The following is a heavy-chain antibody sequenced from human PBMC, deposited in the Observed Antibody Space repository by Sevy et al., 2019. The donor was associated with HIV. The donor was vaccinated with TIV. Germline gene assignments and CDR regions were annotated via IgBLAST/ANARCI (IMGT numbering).Heavy chain of an antibody. D-gene: IGHD4-17*01. V-gene: IGHV5-51*01. J-gene: IGHJ6*02. CDR3: ARHHASYGVTGYYYYSGLDV. Sequence: GESLKISCKGSEYSFRTYWIGWVRQMPGKGLEWMGIIYPDDSDTSYSPSFQGQVTLSAYKSINTAYLQWNSLSASDSAMYYCARHHASYGVTGYYYYSGLDVWCQGTTVTVSS. CDR1: EYSFRTYW. CDR2: IYPDDSDT.